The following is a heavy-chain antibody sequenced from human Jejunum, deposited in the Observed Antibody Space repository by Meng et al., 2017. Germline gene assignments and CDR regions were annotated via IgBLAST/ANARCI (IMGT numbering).Heavy chain of an antibody. Sequence: QLQESGPGRVRPSETLSPPCPVPGGSVSSAAYYWNWIRQPPGKGLEWIGYIYYSGGTTYSPSLNSRVTISIDTAKNQVSLKVSSVTAADTAVYYCAHSSSSSSFGFDYWGQGTLVTVSS. J-gene: IGHJ4*02. CDR1: GGSVSSAAYY. CDR3: AHSSSSSSFGFDY. V-gene: IGHV4-61*08. CDR2: IYYSGGT. D-gene: IGHD6-6*01.